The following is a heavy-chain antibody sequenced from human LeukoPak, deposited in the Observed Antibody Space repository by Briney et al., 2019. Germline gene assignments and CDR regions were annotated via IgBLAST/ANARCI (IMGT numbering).Heavy chain of an antibody. Sequence: GGSLRLSCAASGFTVSSNYMSWVRQAPGKGLEWVSVIYSGGSTYYADSVKGRFTISRDNSKNTLYLQMNSLRAEDTAVYYCARDPPIFYDSSGNSDYWGQGTLVTVSS. V-gene: IGHV3-53*01. J-gene: IGHJ4*02. D-gene: IGHD3-22*01. CDR3: ARDPPIFYDSSGNSDY. CDR1: GFTVSSNY. CDR2: IYSGGST.